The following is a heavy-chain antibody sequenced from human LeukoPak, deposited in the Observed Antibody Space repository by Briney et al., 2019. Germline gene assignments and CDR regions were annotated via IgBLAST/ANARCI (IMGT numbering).Heavy chain of an antibody. V-gene: IGHV3-43*01. D-gene: IGHD2-21*02. CDR3: AKEKIAHCGGDCYSNYFDH. J-gene: IGHJ4*02. CDR2: ISWDGGST. CDR1: GFTFDDYS. Sequence: GGSLRLSCAASGFTFDDYSMDGVRQVPGKGLEWVSLISWDGGSTYYADSVKGRFTISRDNSKTSLYLQMNSLTTEDTALYYCAKEKIAHCGGDCYSNYFDHWGQGTLVTVSS.